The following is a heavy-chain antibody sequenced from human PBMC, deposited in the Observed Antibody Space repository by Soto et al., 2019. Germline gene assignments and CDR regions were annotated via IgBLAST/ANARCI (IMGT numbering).Heavy chain of an antibody. CDR1: GFTFSTYS. CDR2: ISSSSSTI. CDR3: PRPTYYYDSSGPPAY. V-gene: IGHV3-48*01. D-gene: IGHD3-22*01. J-gene: IGHJ4*02. Sequence: EGSLRLSCAASGFTFSTYSMNCVFQAHGKGLELVSYISSSSSTIFYSDSVKGRFTVSRDNAKNSLYLQMNSLRAEESAAYYCPRPTYYYDSSGPPAYWGQGTLVTVSS.